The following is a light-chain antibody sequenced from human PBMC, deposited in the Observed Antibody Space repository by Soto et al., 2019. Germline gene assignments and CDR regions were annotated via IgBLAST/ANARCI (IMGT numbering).Light chain of an antibody. V-gene: IGLV1-40*01. CDR3: PSCDSSLRGLV. Sequence: QSVLTQPPSVSGAPGQTVTISCTRSSSNIGADYDVHWYQHLPGTAPKLLIYGNNNRPSGVPDRFSGSKSGTSASLAITGLQEDEDADYYCPSCDSSLRGLVFGGGTKLTVL. CDR2: GNN. CDR1: SSNIGADYD. J-gene: IGLJ2*01.